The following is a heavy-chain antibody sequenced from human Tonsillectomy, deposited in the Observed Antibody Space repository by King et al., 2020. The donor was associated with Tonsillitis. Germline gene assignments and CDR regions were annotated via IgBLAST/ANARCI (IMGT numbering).Heavy chain of an antibody. J-gene: IGHJ4*02. CDR2: ISYDGSNK. CDR3: ARDITSSGHPMAPDY. D-gene: IGHD6-13*01. V-gene: IGHV3-30-3*01. Sequence: VQLVESGGGVVQPGRSLRLSCAASGFTFSTYGFHWVRRAPGKGLEWVAVISYDGSNKYYGDSLKGRFTISRDNSKNTLYLQMNRLRAEDTAVYYCARDITSSGHPMAPDYWGQGTLVTVSS. CDR1: GFTFSTYG.